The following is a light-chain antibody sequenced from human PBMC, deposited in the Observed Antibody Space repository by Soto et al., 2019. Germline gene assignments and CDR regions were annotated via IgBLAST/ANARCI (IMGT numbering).Light chain of an antibody. CDR1: QTISSY. CDR2: AAS. Sequence: DIQMTQSPSSLSASVGDRVTITCRASQTISSYLNWHQQKPGKDPQLLIYAASRSQSGVPSRFSGIGSGTNSTLTISSLQPEDFATYYFQKSYLTPLTLGQGTKVEIK. V-gene: IGKV1-39*01. J-gene: IGKJ1*01. CDR3: QKSYLTPLT.